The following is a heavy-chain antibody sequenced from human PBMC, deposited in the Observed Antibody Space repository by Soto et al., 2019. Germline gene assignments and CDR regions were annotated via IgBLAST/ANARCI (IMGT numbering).Heavy chain of an antibody. J-gene: IGHJ4*02. CDR2: ISNNGDTA. V-gene: IGHV3-23*01. Sequence: EVQLLESGGGLVQPGGSLTPSLPPPGFPFSPFARFWVPKAAGKGLDWFASISNNGDTAYYADSVKGRFTISRGNSENTLYLQMNGLRADDTALYFCAKSRVFIGAIVTLLDSWGQGTQVTVSS. CDR1: GFPFSPFA. D-gene: IGHD3-16*02. CDR3: AKSRVFIGAIVTLLDS.